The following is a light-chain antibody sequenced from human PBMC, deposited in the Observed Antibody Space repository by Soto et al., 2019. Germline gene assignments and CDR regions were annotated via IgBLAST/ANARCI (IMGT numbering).Light chain of an antibody. CDR3: QQRYSTTWT. Sequence: DIQMTQSQSSLSASVGDRVTITCRASQGISTYLNWYLQKPGKAPKLMIYAASSLQSGVPSRFSGSGSETDFNLTISSLQPEDFATYSCQQRYSTTWTFGQGTKVDIK. V-gene: IGKV1-39*01. CDR1: QGISTY. J-gene: IGKJ1*01. CDR2: AAS.